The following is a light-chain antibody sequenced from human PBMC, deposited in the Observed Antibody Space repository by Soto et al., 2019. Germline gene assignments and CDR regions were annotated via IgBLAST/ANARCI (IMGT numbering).Light chain of an antibody. CDR3: QAWDSSTVV. J-gene: IGLJ2*01. CDR1: KLGDNY. CDR2: QDS. Sequence: SYELTPPPSVSVSPGQTASITCYGDKLGDNYACWYQQKPGQSPVLVIYQDSKRLSGIPERFSGSNSGNTATLTISGTQAMDEADYYCQAWDSSTVVFGGGTKLTVL. V-gene: IGLV3-1*01.